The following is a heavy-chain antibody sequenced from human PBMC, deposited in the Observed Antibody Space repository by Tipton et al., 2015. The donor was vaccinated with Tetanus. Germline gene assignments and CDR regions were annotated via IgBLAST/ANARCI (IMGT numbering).Heavy chain of an antibody. Sequence: LSLTCTVSGGSISSYYWSWIRRPPGKGLEWVASISSGSAQIYYADSVEGRFTISRDNSKNSVYLQMSSLRADDTAVYYCARLEEYTYGFDLWGQGTMVTVSS. CDR3: ARLEEYTYGFDL. CDR2: ISSGSAQI. V-gene: IGHV3-21*01. D-gene: IGHD1-1*01. J-gene: IGHJ3*01. CDR1: GGSISSYY.